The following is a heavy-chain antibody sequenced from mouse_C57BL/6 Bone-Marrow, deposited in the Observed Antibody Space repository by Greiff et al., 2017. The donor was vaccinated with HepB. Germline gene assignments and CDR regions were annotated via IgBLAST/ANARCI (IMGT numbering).Heavy chain of an antibody. J-gene: IGHJ3*01. CDR1: GYTFTSYW. Sequence: QVQLQQSGTELVKPGASVKLSCKASGYTFTSYWMHWVKQRPGQGLEWIGNINPSNGGTNYNEKFKSKATLTVDKSSSTAYMQLSSLTSEDSAVYYCARRAPHYYGSKWFAYWGQGTLVTVSA. D-gene: IGHD1-2*01. CDR2: INPSNGGT. V-gene: IGHV1-53*01. CDR3: ARRAPHYYGSKWFAY.